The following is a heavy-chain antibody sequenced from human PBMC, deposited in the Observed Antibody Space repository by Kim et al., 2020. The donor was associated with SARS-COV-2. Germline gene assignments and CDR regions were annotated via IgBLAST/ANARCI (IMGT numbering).Heavy chain of an antibody. CDR1: GGSFSGYY. D-gene: IGHD3-16*02. CDR3: ARMRPYDYVWGSYRHRGAFDI. Sequence: SETLSLTCADYGGSFSGYYWSWIRQPPGKGLEWIGEINHSGSTNYNPSLKSRVTISVDTSKNQFSLKLSSVTAADTAVYYCARMRPYDYVWGSYRHRGAFDIWGQGTMVTVSS. CDR2: INHSGST. V-gene: IGHV4-34*01. J-gene: IGHJ3*02.